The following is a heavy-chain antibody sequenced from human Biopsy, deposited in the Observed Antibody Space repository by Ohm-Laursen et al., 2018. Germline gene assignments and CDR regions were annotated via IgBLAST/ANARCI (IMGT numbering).Heavy chain of an antibody. CDR2: VYYTGST. J-gene: IGHJ2*01. CDR3: ARDRGYYSDRTVPGYFDL. D-gene: IGHD3-22*01. CDR1: GDSISSYN. V-gene: IGHV4-59*01. Sequence: TLSLTCIVSGDSISSYNWSWIRQPPGKGLQWIGYVYYTGSTDYNPSLQSRVTISVDTSKNHFSLRLRSVTPADTAIYYCARDRGYYSDRTVPGYFDLWGRGTLVTVSS.